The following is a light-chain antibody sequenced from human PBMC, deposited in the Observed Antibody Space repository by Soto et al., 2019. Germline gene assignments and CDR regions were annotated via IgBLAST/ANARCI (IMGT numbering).Light chain of an antibody. CDR2: GAS. Sequence: VVTQSPPTLSLSPGEIATLYFSTSLSVSNYLAWYQQKPGQAPRLLIYGASTRATGIPARFSGGGSGTEFTLTISSLQSEDFAVYYCQQRSNWPPITFGQGTRLEIK. CDR3: QQRSNWPPIT. CDR1: LSVSNY. V-gene: IGKV3-11*01. J-gene: IGKJ5*01.